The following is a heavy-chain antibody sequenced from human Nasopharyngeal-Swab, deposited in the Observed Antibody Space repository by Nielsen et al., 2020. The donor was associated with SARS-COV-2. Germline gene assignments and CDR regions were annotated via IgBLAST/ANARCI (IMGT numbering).Heavy chain of an antibody. Sequence: ASVKVSCKVSGYTLTELSMHWVRQAPGKGLEWMGGFDPEDGETIYAQKFQGRVTMTEDTSTDTAYMELSSLRSEDTAVYYCARGGRAAPEVDYWGQGTLVTVSS. V-gene: IGHV1-24*01. CDR1: GYTLTELS. CDR2: FDPEDGET. D-gene: IGHD1-26*01. J-gene: IGHJ4*02. CDR3: ARGGRAAPEVDY.